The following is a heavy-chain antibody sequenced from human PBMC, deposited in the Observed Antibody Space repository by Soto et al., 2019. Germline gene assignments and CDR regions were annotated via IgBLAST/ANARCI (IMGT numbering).Heavy chain of an antibody. CDR1: GGSIYRSGYY. CDR3: GKVLVGATGHTDSDS. CDR2: IDYNGVT. Sequence: SETLSLTCTVSGGSIYRSGYYWGWIRQPPGRGLEWIGNIDYNGVTYSNPSLKSRVTIPRDTSKNQFSLKVTSVTAADTALYYCGKVLVGATGHTDSDSWGPGTLVTVSS. D-gene: IGHD2-15*01. J-gene: IGHJ4*02. V-gene: IGHV4-39*01.